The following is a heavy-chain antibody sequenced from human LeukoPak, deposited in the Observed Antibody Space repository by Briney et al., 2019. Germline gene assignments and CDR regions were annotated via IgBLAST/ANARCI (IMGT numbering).Heavy chain of an antibody. CDR2: IYYSGST. Sequence: SETLSLTCTVSGYSISSDYYWGWIRQPPGKGLEWIGTIYYSGSTNYNPSLKSRVTISVDTSKNQFSLKLSSVTAADTAVYFCARGPYSYDSSGAFDIWGQGTMVTVSS. CDR1: GYSISSDYY. D-gene: IGHD3-22*01. J-gene: IGHJ3*02. CDR3: ARGPYSYDSSGAFDI. V-gene: IGHV4-38-2*02.